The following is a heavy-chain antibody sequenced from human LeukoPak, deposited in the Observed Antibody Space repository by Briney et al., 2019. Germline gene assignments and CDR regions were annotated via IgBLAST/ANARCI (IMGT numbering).Heavy chain of an antibody. J-gene: IGHJ1*01. Sequence: AGGSLRLSCGASGFTFSTYTMNWVRQAPGKGLEWVSSISSTSSTIYYADSVKGRFTISRDNARNLLFLQMNSLRAEDTTVYYCATSSSKHFHYWGQGTLVTVSS. CDR1: GFTFSTYT. CDR3: ATSSSKHFHY. CDR2: ISSTSSTI. D-gene: IGHD6-6*01. V-gene: IGHV3-48*01.